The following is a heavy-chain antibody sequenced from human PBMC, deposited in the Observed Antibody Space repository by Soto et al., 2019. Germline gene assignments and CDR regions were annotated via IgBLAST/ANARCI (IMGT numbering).Heavy chain of an antibody. CDR1: GGSISSSSYY. V-gene: IGHV4-39*01. D-gene: IGHD2-15*01. CDR2: IYYSGST. J-gene: IGHJ5*02. Sequence: QLQLQESGPGLVKPSETLSLTCTVSGGSISSSSYYWGWIRQPPGKALAWIGSIYYSGSTYYKPSLKSRVTISVDTSKNQFSLKLSFVTAADTAVYYCARHPIVVVVELRENWFDPGGQGTLVTVSS. CDR3: ARHPIVVVVELRENWFDP.